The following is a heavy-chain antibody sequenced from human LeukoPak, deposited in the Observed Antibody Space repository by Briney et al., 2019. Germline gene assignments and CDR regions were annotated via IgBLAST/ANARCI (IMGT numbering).Heavy chain of an antibody. D-gene: IGHD3-9*01. CDR3: ASAQYYDILTGYYSTPSPQFDY. CDR2: IYHSGST. CDR1: GYSISSGYY. V-gene: IGHV4-38-2*01. Sequence: SETLSLTGAVSGYSISSGYYWGWIRQPPGKGLEWIGSIYHSGSTYYNPSLKSRVTISVDTSKNQFPLKLSSVTAADTAVYYCASAQYYDILTGYYSTPSPQFDYWGQGTLVTVSS. J-gene: IGHJ4*02.